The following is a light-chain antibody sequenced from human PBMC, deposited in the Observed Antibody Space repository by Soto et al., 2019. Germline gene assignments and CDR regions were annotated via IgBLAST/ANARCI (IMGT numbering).Light chain of an antibody. J-gene: IGLJ3*02. CDR2: EVS. V-gene: IGLV2-23*02. CDR3: CSYAGRINGV. CDR1: SSDVGSYNL. Sequence: QSALTQPASVSGSPGQSITISCTGTSSDVGSYNLVSWFQQHPGEAPKLIIYEVSDRPSGVSNRFSGSKSGNTASLTISGLQGSDEADDYCCSYAGRINGVFGGGTKLTVL.